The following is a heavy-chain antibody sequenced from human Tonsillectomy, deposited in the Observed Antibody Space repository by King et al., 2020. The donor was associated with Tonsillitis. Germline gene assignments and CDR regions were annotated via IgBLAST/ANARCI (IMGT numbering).Heavy chain of an antibody. CDR2: ISYDGSKK. J-gene: IGHJ6*02. CDR1: GFTFSTYG. Sequence: VQLVESGGGVVQPGRSLRLSCAADGFTFSTYGMHWVRQAPGKGLEGVAVISYDGSKKDYADSVKGRFTISRDNSKNTLYLQMNSRGSEDSAVFYWAKDWGEGKDSSSAGCCYNYGMDVWGQGTTVTVS. D-gene: IGHD6-6*01. CDR3: AKDWGEGKDSSSAGCCYNYGMDV. V-gene: IGHV3-30*18.